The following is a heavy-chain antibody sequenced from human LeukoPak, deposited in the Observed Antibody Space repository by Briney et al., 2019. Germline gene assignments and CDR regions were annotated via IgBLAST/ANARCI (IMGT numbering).Heavy chain of an antibody. CDR1: GDSVSSNSAA. D-gene: IGHD3-9*01. CDR3: ASDRYDILTGYSDAFDI. V-gene: IGHV6-1*01. Sequence: SQTLSLTCAISGDSVSSNSAAWNWIRQSPSRGLEWLGRTYYRSKWYNDYAVSVKSRITINPDTSKNQFSLQLNSVTPEDTAVYYCASDRYDILTGYSDAFDIWGQGTMVTVSS. CDR2: TYYRSKWYN. J-gene: IGHJ3*02.